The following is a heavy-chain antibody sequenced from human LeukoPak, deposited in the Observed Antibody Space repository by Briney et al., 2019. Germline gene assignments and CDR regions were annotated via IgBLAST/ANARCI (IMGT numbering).Heavy chain of an antibody. CDR1: GFTFSSYA. D-gene: IGHD3-10*01. CDR2: IRGSGDST. V-gene: IGHV3-23*01. Sequence: GVSLRLSCAASGFTFSSYAMSWVRQAPGKGLEWVSAIRGSGDSTYYADSVKGRFTISRDNSRNTLYLQMNSLRAEDTAVYYCAKVGGYYFGSGNYFGYWGQGTLVTVSS. CDR3: AKVGGYYFGSGNYFGY. J-gene: IGHJ4*02.